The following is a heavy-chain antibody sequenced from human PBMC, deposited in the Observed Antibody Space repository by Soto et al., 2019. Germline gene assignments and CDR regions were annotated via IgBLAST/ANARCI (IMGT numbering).Heavy chain of an antibody. J-gene: IGHJ4*02. CDR3: AKMGDGGSGVH. CDR2: IFPGDSET. D-gene: IGHD3-16*01. Sequence: GESLKIFCKASGYRFTSYWIGWVRQVPGKGLEWMGIIFPGDSETRYSPSFQGQVTISADKSITTAYLQWGSLKASDTATYYCAKMGDGGSGVHWGQGALVTVSS. CDR1: GYRFTSYW. V-gene: IGHV5-51*01.